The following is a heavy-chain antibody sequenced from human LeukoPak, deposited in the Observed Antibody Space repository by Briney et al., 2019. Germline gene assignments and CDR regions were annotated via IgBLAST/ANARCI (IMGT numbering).Heavy chain of an antibody. J-gene: IGHJ3*02. V-gene: IGHV3-30-3*01. CDR1: GFTFGDYA. CDR2: ISSDGSNK. CDR3: ARDSSIFDVRAFDI. Sequence: GRSLRLSCAAFGFTFGDYAMHWVRQAPGKGLDWVTVISSDGSNKYYADSVKGRFTISRDSSKTTLFLQMNSLRPEDTALYYCARDSSIFDVRAFDIWGRGTMVTVSS. D-gene: IGHD3-9*01.